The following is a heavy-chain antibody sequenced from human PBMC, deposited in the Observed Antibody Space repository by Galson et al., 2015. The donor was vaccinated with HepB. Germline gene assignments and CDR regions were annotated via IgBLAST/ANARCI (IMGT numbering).Heavy chain of an antibody. D-gene: IGHD6-6*01. CDR1: EYTLSELT. J-gene: IGHJ5*02. V-gene: IGHV1-24*01. Sequence: SVKVSCKASEYTLSELTMHWVRQAPGEGLEWMGGFDLEGGGTIYAEKFQGRVTMTEDTSTDTAYMELSSLRSQDTAVYYCAEDLGLVALARWGQGTLVPVPS. CDR3: AEDLGLVALAR. CDR2: FDLEGGGT.